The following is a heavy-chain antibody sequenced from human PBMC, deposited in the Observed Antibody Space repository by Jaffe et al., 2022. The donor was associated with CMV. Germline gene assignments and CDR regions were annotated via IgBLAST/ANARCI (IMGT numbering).Heavy chain of an antibody. CDR2: IWYDGSNK. CDR1: GFTFSSYG. CDR3: ARDSTYYDFWSGYPLYYYYGMDV. D-gene: IGHD3-3*01. J-gene: IGHJ6*02. V-gene: IGHV3-33*01. Sequence: QVQLVESGGGVVQPGRSLRLSCAASGFTFSSYGMHWVRQAPGKGLEWVAVIWYDGSNKYYADSVKGRFTISRDNSKNTLYLQMNSLRAEDTAVYYCARDSTYYDFWSGYPLYYYYGMDVWGQGTTVTVSS.